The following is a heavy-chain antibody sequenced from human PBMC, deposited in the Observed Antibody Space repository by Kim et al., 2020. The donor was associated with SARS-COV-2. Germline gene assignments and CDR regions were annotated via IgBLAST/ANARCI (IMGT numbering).Heavy chain of an antibody. CDR2: ISYDGSNK. CDR1: GFTFSSYG. Sequence: GGSLRLSCAASGFTFSSYGMHWVRQAPGKGLEWVAVISYDGSNKYYADSVKGRFTISRDNSKNTLYLQMNSLRAEDTAVYYCAKDLGGYSYGTIDYWGQG. J-gene: IGHJ4*02. D-gene: IGHD5-18*01. V-gene: IGHV3-30*18. CDR3: AKDLGGYSYGTIDY.